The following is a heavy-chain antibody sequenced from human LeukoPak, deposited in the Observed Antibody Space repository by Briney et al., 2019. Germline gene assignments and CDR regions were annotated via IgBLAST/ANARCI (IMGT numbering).Heavy chain of an antibody. V-gene: IGHV3-66*02. J-gene: IGHJ4*02. Sequence: QPGGSLRLSCAASGFTVSSNYMSWVRQAPGEGLEWVSVIYSGGSTYYADSVKGRFTISRDNSKNTLYLQMNSLRAEDTAVYYCARARGYGDSYYFDYWGRGTLVTVSS. D-gene: IGHD4-17*01. CDR1: GFTVSSNY. CDR2: IYSGGST. CDR3: ARARGYGDSYYFDY.